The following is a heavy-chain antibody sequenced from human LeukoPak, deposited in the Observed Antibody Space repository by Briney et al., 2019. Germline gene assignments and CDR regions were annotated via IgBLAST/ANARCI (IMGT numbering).Heavy chain of an antibody. Sequence: GGSLRLSCAGSGFTFSSYAMSWVRQAPRKGLEWVSTISASGISTYYADSVKGRFTISRDNSKNTLYLQMNSLRAEDTAVYYCAKSSSGTDNPVGFDPWGQGTLVTVSS. CDR1: GFTFSSYA. CDR2: ISASGIST. D-gene: IGHD3-22*01. CDR3: AKSSSGTDNPVGFDP. V-gene: IGHV3-23*01. J-gene: IGHJ5*02.